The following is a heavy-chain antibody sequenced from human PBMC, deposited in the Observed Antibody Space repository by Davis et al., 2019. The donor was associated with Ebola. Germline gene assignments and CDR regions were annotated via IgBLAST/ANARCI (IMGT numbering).Heavy chain of an antibody. V-gene: IGHV3-23*01. CDR3: ASSSSWYLAYDAFDI. CDR1: GFTFSSYA. J-gene: IGHJ3*02. CDR2: ISGSGGST. D-gene: IGHD6-13*01. Sequence: GESLKISCAASGFTFSSYAMSWVRQAPGKGLEWVSAISGSGGSTYYADSVKGRFTISRDNSKNTLYLQMNSLRAEDTAVYYCASSSSWYLAYDAFDIWGQGTMVTVSS.